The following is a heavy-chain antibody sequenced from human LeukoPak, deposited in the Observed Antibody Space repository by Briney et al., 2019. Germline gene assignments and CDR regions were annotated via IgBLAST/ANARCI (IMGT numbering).Heavy chain of an antibody. D-gene: IGHD7-27*01. V-gene: IGHV4-61*01. J-gene: IGHJ4*02. Sequence: PSETLSLTCTVSGGSVSSDNYYWSWIRQPPGKALEWIGYIYYTGSTKYNPSLKSRVTISVDTSKNQFSLKLSSVTAADTAVYYCARALTGDPFDYWGQGTLVTVSS. CDR3: ARALTGDPFDY. CDR2: IYYTGST. CDR1: GGSVSSDNYY.